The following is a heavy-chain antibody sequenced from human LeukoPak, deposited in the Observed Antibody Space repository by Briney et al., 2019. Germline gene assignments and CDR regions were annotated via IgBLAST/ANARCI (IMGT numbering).Heavy chain of an antibody. Sequence: PGGSLRLSCAASGFTFSSYRMTWVRQAPGKGLEWVSSISSSSSYIYYADSVKGRFTISRDNAKNSLYLQMNSLRAEDTAVYYCARDRGYDFWSGYFPDAFDIWGQGTMVTVSS. CDR3: ARDRGYDFWSGYFPDAFDI. J-gene: IGHJ3*02. CDR2: ISSSSSYI. V-gene: IGHV3-21*01. CDR1: GFTFSSYR. D-gene: IGHD3-3*01.